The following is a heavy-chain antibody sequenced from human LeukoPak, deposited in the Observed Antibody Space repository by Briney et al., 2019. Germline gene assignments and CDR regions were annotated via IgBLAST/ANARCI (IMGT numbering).Heavy chain of an antibody. D-gene: IGHD3-22*01. J-gene: IGHJ4*02. CDR3: ARESYDSSGYYYGGGFDY. CDR2: ISGDGGST. V-gene: IGHV3-43*02. Sequence: GGSLKISCKGSGYSFDDYAMHWVRQAPGKGLEWVSLISGDGGSTYYVDSVKGRFTISRDNAKNTLYLQMNSLRAEDTAVYYCARESYDSSGYYYGGGFDYWGQGTLVTVSS. CDR1: GYSFDDYA.